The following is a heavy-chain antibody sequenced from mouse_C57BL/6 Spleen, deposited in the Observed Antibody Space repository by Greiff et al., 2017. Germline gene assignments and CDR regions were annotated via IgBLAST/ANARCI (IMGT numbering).Heavy chain of an antibody. CDR1: GYTFTSYW. Sequence: VQLQQPGAELVMPGASVKLSCKASGYTFTSYWMHWVKQKPGQGLEWIGEIVPSDSYTNYNQKFKGKSTLTVDKSSSTSYMQLSSLTSEDSAVYYCARSNAAYYAMDYWGQGTSVTVSS. CDR2: IVPSDSYT. J-gene: IGHJ4*01. V-gene: IGHV1-69*01. D-gene: IGHD2-5*01. CDR3: ARSNAAYYAMDY.